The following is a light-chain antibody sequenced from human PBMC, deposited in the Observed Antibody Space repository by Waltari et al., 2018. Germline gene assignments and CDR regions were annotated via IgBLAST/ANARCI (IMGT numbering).Light chain of an antibody. CDR1: SSDIGDYNY. CDR2: EVS. Sequence: QSALTQPPSASGSPGQSVTISCTGSSSDIGDYNYVSWYQQYPGKAPKVMIYEVSKRPSGVPDRFSGSKSGNTASLTVSGLQAEEEADYYCSSYAGSKNFYVVFGGGTRVTVL. J-gene: IGLJ2*01. V-gene: IGLV2-8*01. CDR3: SSYAGSKNFYVV.